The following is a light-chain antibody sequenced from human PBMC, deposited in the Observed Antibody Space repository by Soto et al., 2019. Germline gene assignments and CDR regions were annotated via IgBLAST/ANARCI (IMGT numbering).Light chain of an antibody. CDR1: SGSIASNY. V-gene: IGLV6-57*03. CDR2: DDN. J-gene: IGLJ2*01. CDR3: QSYGTSTVI. Sequence: NFMLTQPHSVSESPGKTVTISCTRSSGSIASNYVQWYQQRPGSAPTTLIYDDNQRPSGVPDRFSGSIDSSSNSASLTISGLKTEDEADYYCQSYGTSTVIFGGGTKVTVL.